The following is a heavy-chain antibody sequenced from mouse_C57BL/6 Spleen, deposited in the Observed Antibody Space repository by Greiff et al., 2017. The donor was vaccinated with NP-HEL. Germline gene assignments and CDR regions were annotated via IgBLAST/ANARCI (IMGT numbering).Heavy chain of an antibody. V-gene: IGHV5-17*01. J-gene: IGHJ2*01. Sequence: EVQVVESGGGLVKPGGSLKLSCAASGFTFSDYGMHWVRQAPEKGLEWVAYISSGSSTIYYADTVKGRFTISRDNAKNTLFLQMTSLRSEDTAMYYCARPPYYGSRPHFDYWGQGTTLTVSS. D-gene: IGHD1-1*01. CDR1: GFTFSDYG. CDR3: ARPPYYGSRPHFDY. CDR2: ISSGSSTI.